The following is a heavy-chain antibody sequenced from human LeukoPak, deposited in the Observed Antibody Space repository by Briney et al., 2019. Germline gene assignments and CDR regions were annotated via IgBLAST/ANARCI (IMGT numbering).Heavy chain of an antibody. CDR3: ARYAPHSGYDDGLDY. CDR2: IYPGDSDT. Sequence: GASLKISCKGSGYSLTSYWIGWVRPMPGKGLEWKRIIYPGDSDTRYSPSFQGQVTISADKSISTAYLQWSSLKASDTAMYYCARYAPHSGYDDGLDYWGQGTLVTVSS. CDR1: GYSLTSYW. V-gene: IGHV5-51*01. D-gene: IGHD5-12*01. J-gene: IGHJ4*02.